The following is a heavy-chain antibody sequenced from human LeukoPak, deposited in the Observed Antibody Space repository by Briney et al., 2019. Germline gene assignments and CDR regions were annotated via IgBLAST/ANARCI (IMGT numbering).Heavy chain of an antibody. J-gene: IGHJ6*03. CDR1: GGTFSSYA. D-gene: IGHD4-23*01. V-gene: IGHV1-69*05. CDR2: IIPIFGTA. Sequence: SVKVSCKASGGTFSSYAISWVRQAPGQGLEWMGGIIPIFGTANYAQKFQGRVTITTDESTSTAYMELSSLRSEDTAVHYCARHGGNSDYYYYYMDVWGKGTTVTVSS. CDR3: ARHGGNSDYYYYYMDV.